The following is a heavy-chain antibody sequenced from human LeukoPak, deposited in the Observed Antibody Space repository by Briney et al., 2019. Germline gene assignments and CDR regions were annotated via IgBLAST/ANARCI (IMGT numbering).Heavy chain of an antibody. CDR3: ARSPSYYYGSGNLDY. CDR1: GYTFTSYG. V-gene: IGHV1-18*01. D-gene: IGHD3-10*01. CDR2: ISAYNGNT. J-gene: IGHJ4*02. Sequence: ASVKVSCKASGYTFTSYGISWVRQAPGQGLEWMGWISAYNGNTNYAQKLQGRVTMTTDTSTSTAYMELRSLRSDDTAVYYCARSPSYYYGSGNLDYWGQGTLVTVPS.